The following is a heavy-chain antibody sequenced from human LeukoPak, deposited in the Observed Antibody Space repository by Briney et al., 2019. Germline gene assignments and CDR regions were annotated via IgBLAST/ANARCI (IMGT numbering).Heavy chain of an antibody. D-gene: IGHD1-26*01. Sequence: GGSLRLSCAASGFTFSSYAMHWVRQAPGKGLEWVAVISCDGSNKYYADSVKGRFTISRDNSKNTLYLQMNSLRAEDTAVYYCAREASWELLRNWFDPWGQGTLVTVSS. J-gene: IGHJ5*02. V-gene: IGHV3-30-3*01. CDR2: ISCDGSNK. CDR1: GFTFSSYA. CDR3: AREASWELLRNWFDP.